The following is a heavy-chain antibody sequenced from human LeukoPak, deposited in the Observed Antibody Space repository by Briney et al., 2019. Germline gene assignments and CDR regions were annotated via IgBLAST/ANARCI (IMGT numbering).Heavy chain of an antibody. D-gene: IGHD3-3*01. CDR1: GFTVNNNY. CDR2: IDSDGNT. Sequence: PGGSLRLSCAASGFTVNNNYMTWVRQAPGKGLDWVSVIDSDGNTYYADSVMGRFSISRDNSKNMVFLQMNSLRAEDTAVYYCARGLHDLCRGHMGYWGQGTLVTVSS. J-gene: IGHJ4*02. CDR3: ARGLHDLCRGHMGY. V-gene: IGHV3-53*01.